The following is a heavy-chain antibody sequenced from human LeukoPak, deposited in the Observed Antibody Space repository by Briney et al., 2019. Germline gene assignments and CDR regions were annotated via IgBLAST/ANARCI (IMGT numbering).Heavy chain of an antibody. CDR1: GFTFSNAW. CDR2: IKSKTDGGTT. CDR3: TTDVGYCSSTSCPQWDY. V-gene: IGHV3-15*01. Sequence: PGGYLRLSCAASGFTFSNAWMSWVRQAPGKGLEWVGRIKSKTDGGTTDYAAPVKGRFTISRDDSKNTLYLQMNSLKTEDTAVYYCTTDVGYCSSTSCPQWDYWGQGTLVTVSS. J-gene: IGHJ4*02. D-gene: IGHD2-2*01.